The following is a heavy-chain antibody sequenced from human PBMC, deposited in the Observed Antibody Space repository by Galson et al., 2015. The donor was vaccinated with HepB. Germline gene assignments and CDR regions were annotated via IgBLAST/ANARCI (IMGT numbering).Heavy chain of an antibody. CDR3: ARDGGGYCSGYGADCYADPHY. J-gene: IGHJ4*02. Sequence: SLRLSCAASGFTFSRYRMNWVRQAPGKGLEWVANIKDDGSDKNYADSVKGRFTISRDNAKNSLYLQMNGLREEDTAVYYCARDGGGYCSGYGADCYADPHYWGQATLVTVSS. D-gene: IGHD2-21*02. CDR2: IKDDGSDK. V-gene: IGHV3-7*01. CDR1: GFTFSRYR.